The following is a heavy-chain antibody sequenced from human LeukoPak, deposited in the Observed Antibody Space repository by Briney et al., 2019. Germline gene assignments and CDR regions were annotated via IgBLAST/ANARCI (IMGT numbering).Heavy chain of an antibody. CDR2: IYNNERA. Sequence: PSETLSLTCTVSGGSISSGGYYWSWIRHHPGKGPEWIGYIYNNERAYYNPSLKSRVSMSVDTSKNQFSLKLSSVTAADTAVYYCARAEGLSSWSSYFFDYWGQGALVTVSS. J-gene: IGHJ4*02. CDR3: ARAEGLSSWSSYFFDY. CDR1: GGSISSGGYY. D-gene: IGHD6-13*01. V-gene: IGHV4-31*03.